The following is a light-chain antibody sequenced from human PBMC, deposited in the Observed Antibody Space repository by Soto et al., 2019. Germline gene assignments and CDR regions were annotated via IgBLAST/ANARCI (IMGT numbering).Light chain of an antibody. CDR3: QQYNSYSRT. J-gene: IGKJ1*01. CDR1: QSIVRW. CDR2: DAS. V-gene: IGKV1-5*01. Sequence: DIQMTQSPSTLSASVGDRVTITCRASQSIVRWLAWYQQKPGKAPKLLIYDASSLESGVPSRFSGSGSGAEFTLTISSLQPDDFATYYCQQYNSYSRTFDQGTKVDIK.